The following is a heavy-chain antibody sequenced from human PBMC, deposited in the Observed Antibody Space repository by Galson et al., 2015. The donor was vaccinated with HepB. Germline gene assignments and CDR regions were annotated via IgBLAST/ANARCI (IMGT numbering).Heavy chain of an antibody. CDR3: TRAAAMMGDY. V-gene: IGHV3-49*04. D-gene: IGHD2-2*01. J-gene: IGHJ4*02. CDR2: IRSKAYGGTT. Sequence: SLRLSCAASGFTFGDYAMTWVRQAPGKGLDWVGFIRSKAYGGTTEYAASVKGRFTFSRDDSKSIAYLQMSSLKTEDTGVYCCTRAAAMMGDYWGQGTPVTVSS. CDR1: GFTFGDYA.